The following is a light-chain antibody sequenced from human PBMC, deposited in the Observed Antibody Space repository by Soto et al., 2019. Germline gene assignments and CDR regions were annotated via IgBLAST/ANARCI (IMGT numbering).Light chain of an antibody. CDR2: RAS. J-gene: IGKJ1*01. CDR1: QSISGN. V-gene: IGKV3-15*01. Sequence: EILMTQSPATVSVSPGERATLSCRANQSISGNLAWYQQKPGQAPRLLINRASTRAPGIPARFSGSASGTELTITISSLQSEDCEVYDGHQCNEWPWTFGQGTKVDIK. CDR3: HQCNEWPWT.